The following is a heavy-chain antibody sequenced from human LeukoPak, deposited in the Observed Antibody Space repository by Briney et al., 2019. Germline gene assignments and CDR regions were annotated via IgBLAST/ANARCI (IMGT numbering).Heavy chain of an antibody. J-gene: IGHJ3*02. D-gene: IGHD3-22*01. CDR1: GYTFTSYG. V-gene: IGHV1-18*01. CDR3: ARDRRYYYDSSGYYHRRGDAFDI. CDR2: ISAYNGNT. Sequence: ASVKVSCKASGYTFTSYGISWVRQAPGQGLEWMGWISAYNGNTNYAQKLQGRVTMTTDTSTSTAYMELRSLRSDDTAGYYCARDRRYYYDSSGYYHRRGDAFDIWGQGTMVTVSS.